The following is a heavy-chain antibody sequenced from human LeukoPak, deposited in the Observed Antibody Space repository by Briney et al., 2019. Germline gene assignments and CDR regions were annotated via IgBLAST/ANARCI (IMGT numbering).Heavy chain of an antibody. D-gene: IGHD6-19*01. CDR2: VHYSGST. CDR3: ACQEGTTVAGRFDY. Sequence: SEILSLACAVSGGSMSNSGDDWGWIRQPPGKGLEWLASVHYSGSTYNRPSLKSRVSISVDTCNNQFSLKLTSVTTAKSAVYYCACQEGTTVAGRFDYWGQGTLVTVSS. J-gene: IGHJ4*02. V-gene: IGHV4-39*01. CDR1: GGSMSNSGDD.